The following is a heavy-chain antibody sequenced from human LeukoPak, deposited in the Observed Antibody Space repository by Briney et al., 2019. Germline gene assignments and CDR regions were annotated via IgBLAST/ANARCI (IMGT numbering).Heavy chain of an antibody. CDR1: GYSFTNYW. D-gene: IGHD5-12*01. Sequence: GESLKISWKGSGYSFTNYWITWVRQMPGKGLEWMGRIDPSDSYTNYSPSFQGHVTISSDRSISTAYLQWSSLKASDTAMYYCAIGYSGYDPNFDFWGRGTLVTVSS. V-gene: IGHV5-10-1*01. J-gene: IGHJ4*02. CDR3: AIGYSGYDPNFDF. CDR2: IDPSDSYT.